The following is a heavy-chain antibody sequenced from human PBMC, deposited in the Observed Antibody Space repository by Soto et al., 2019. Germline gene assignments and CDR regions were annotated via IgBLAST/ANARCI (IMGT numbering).Heavy chain of an antibody. CDR3: ARIGYSSGWMYGMDV. J-gene: IGHJ6*02. V-gene: IGHV1-69*12. D-gene: IGHD6-19*01. CDR2: IIPIFGTA. CDR1: GGAFSSYA. Sequence: QVQLVQSGAEVKKPGSSVKVSCKASGGAFSSYAISWVRQAPGQGLEWMGGIIPIFGTANYAQKFQGRVRIAADESTSTGDMERSSMRSEDTAVYYCARIGYSSGWMYGMDVWGQGTTVTVSS.